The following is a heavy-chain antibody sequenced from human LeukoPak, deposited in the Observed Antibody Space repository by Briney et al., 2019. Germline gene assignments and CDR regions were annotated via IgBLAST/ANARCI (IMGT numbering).Heavy chain of an antibody. V-gene: IGHV4-61*02. CDR1: GGSISSAHYY. CDR3: ARVDGYGAFDI. Sequence: SETLSLTCTVSGGSISSAHYYWTWIRQPAGKGLEWIGRIYSSGSTNYIPSLKSRVTISVDTSKNQFSLRLSSVTAADTAVYYCARVDGYGAFDIWGQGTMVTVSS. CDR2: IYSSGST. D-gene: IGHD5-24*01. J-gene: IGHJ3*02.